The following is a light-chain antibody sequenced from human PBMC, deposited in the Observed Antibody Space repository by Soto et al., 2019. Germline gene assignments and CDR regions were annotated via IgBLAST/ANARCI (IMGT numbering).Light chain of an antibody. CDR2: AAS. Sequence: DIQMTQSPSSLSASVGDRVTITCRASQSISSYLNWYQQKPGKAPELLIYAASSLQSGVPSRFSGSVSGTDFTLTISSLQPEDFATDYCQQRKTFGQGTKVEIK. CDR1: QSISSY. V-gene: IGKV1-39*01. J-gene: IGKJ1*01. CDR3: QQRKT.